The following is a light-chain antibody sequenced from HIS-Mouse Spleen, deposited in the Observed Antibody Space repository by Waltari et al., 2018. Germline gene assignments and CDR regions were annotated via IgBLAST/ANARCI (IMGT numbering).Light chain of an antibody. CDR1: ALPKNS. V-gene: IGLV3-10*01. CDR2: EDS. J-gene: IGLJ2*01. Sequence: SYELTQPPSVSVSPGHTARITCSGDALPKNSAYWYQQKSGQAPVLVIYEDSNRPSGIPERFSGSSSGTMATLTISGAQVEDEADYYCYSTDSSGNHRVFGGGTKLTVL. CDR3: YSTDSSGNHRV.